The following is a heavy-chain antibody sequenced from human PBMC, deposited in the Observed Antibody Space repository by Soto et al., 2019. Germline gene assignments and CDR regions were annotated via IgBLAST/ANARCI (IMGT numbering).Heavy chain of an antibody. D-gene: IGHD3-10*01. CDR3: ATGPEMGFEGNQYYFDS. Sequence: QVQLVQSGTEVKKPGSSVKVSCKASGGSFSSYAFSWVRQAPGQGLEWMGEIIPVFGSAKIAEKFQDKDTITADEATSTAYMELSTLTSDDTSVYYWATGPEMGFEGNQYYFDSWGQGTLVTVSS. J-gene: IGHJ4*02. CDR1: GGSFSSYA. V-gene: IGHV1-69*01. CDR2: IIPVFGSA.